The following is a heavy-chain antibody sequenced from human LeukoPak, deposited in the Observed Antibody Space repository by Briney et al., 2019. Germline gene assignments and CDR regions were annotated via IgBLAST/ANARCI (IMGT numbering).Heavy chain of an antibody. V-gene: IGHV3-64*01. D-gene: IGHD3-10*01. CDR3: ARVQSTVRGIQGPFDL. CDR1: GFTFSTYA. J-gene: IGHJ4*02. CDR2: IKNNGGGT. Sequence: SGGSLRLSCAASGFTFSTYAMHWVRQAPGKGLEYVSAIKNNGGGTYYASSVQGRFTVSRDNSRSMLYLQMDSLRPDDMAIYYCARVQSTVRGIQGPFDLWGQGTLVTVS.